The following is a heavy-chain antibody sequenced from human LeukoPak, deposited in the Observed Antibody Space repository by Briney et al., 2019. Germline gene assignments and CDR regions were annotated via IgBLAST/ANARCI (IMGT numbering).Heavy chain of an antibody. V-gene: IGHV3-7*01. Sequence: PGGSLRLSYAASGFTFSSYWMSWVRQAPGKGLEWVANMKQDGSEKYYVDSVKGRFTISRDNAKNSLYLQMNSLSAEDTAVYYCASFWGSRESDWLRDGVDVWGQGTTVTVSS. D-gene: IGHD2-21*02. J-gene: IGHJ6*02. CDR1: GFTFSSYW. CDR3: ASFWGSRESDWLRDGVDV. CDR2: MKQDGSEK.